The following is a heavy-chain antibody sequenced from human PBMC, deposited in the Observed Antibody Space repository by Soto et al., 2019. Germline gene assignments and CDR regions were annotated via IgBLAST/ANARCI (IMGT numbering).Heavy chain of an antibody. CDR1: GGSISSSSYY. D-gene: IGHD3-3*01. Sequence: TLSLTCTVSGGSISSSSYYWGWIRQPPGKGLEWIGSIYYSGSTYYNPSLKSRVTISVDTSKNQFSLKLSSVTAADTAVYYCALQYYDFWSGPGTDYWGQGTLVTVSS. CDR3: ALQYYDFWSGPGTDY. J-gene: IGHJ4*02. CDR2: IYYSGST. V-gene: IGHV4-39*01.